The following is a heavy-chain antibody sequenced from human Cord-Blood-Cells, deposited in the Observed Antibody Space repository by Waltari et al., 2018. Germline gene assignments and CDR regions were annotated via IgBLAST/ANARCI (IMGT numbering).Heavy chain of an antibody. CDR2: ISWNSGSI. J-gene: IGHJ4*02. CDR1: GFTFDDYA. D-gene: IGHD1-26*01. V-gene: IGHV3-9*03. CDR3: AKVAGSGSYFDY. Sequence: EVQLVESGGGLVQPGRSLRLSCAASGFTFDDYAMHWVRQAPGKGREVVSCISWNSGSIGYADSVKGRFTISRDNAKNSLYLQMNRLRAEDMALYYCAKVAGSGSYFDYWGQGTLVTVSS.